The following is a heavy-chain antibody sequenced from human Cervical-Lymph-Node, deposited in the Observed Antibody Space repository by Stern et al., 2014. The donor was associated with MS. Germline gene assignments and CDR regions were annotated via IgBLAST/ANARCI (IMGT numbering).Heavy chain of an antibody. CDR2: ISSSGGT. CDR1: GGSTSSYY. Sequence: VQLVESGPGLVKPSETLSLTCTVSGGSTSSYYWSWIRQPPGKGLEWIGYISSSGGTKYNPSLKSRVTISLDTYKNQFSLNLSTVTAADTAVYYCARGYTTSSGRPDYWGQGTLVTVSS. CDR3: ARGYTTSSGRPDY. D-gene: IGHD6-6*01. V-gene: IGHV4-59*08. J-gene: IGHJ4*02.